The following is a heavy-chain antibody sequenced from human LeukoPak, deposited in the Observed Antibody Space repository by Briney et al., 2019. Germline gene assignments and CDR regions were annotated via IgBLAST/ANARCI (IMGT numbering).Heavy chain of an antibody. V-gene: IGHV3-7*01. CDR1: GFTFIRYW. Sequence: SGGSLRLSCAASGFTFIRYWMSWVRQAPGKGLEWVANIKQDGSEKNYVDSVKGRFTISRDSAKNSLYLQMNSLRAEDTAVYYCVRGWPIDFWGQGTLVTVSS. CDR2: IKQDGSEK. CDR3: VRGWPIDF. J-gene: IGHJ4*02. D-gene: IGHD6-13*01.